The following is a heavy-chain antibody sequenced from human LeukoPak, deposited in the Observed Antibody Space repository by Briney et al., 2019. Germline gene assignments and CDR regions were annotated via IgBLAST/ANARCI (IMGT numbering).Heavy chain of an antibody. CDR2: IWYDGINK. J-gene: IGHJ4*02. CDR1: GFTFSNYG. V-gene: IGHV3-33*01. CDR3: AREQYTNSWSLGY. D-gene: IGHD6-13*01. Sequence: PGGSLRLSCAASGFTFSNYGMHWVRQAPGEGLEWVAVIWYDGINKYYSDSVKGRFTISRDNSKHTLYLQMNSLRAEDTAVYYCAREQYTNSWSLGYWGQGNMVTVSS.